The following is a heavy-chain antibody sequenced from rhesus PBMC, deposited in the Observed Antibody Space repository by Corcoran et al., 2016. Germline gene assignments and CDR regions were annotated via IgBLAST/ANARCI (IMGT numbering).Heavy chain of an antibody. D-gene: IGHD2-39*01. CDR3: ARNPYCSRGVCYSGY. CDR2: SGGSSGST. CDR1: GCSTSGYY. Sequence: QVQLQESGPGLVKPSETLSLTCAVSGCSTSGYYWHWIRQPPGKGLEWIGSSGGSSGSTYYNPSLKSRVTISTDTSKNQFSLKLGSVTAADTAVYYCARNPYCSRGVCYSGYWGQGVLVTVSS. J-gene: IGHJ4*01. V-gene: IGHV4-165*02.